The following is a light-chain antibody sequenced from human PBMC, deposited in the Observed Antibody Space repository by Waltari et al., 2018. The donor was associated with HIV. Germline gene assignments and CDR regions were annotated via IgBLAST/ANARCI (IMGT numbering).Light chain of an antibody. CDR2: END. Sequence: QSVLTQPPSLSAAPGQRVTISCSGSRSNIEKNYVSWYQQLPGKAPKLLIYENDKRPSGSPDRFSGAQSGTSATLGITGLQTGDEADYCCGTWDTSLSVGVFGGGTKLTVL. CDR1: RSNIEKNY. J-gene: IGLJ3*02. CDR3: GTWDTSLSVGV. V-gene: IGLV1-51*02.